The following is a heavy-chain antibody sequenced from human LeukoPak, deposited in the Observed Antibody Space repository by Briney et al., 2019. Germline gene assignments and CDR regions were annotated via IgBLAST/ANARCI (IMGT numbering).Heavy chain of an antibody. CDR2: IYYSGST. V-gene: IGHV4-61*05. Sequence: PSETLSLTCTVSGGSISSSSYYWGRIRQPPGKGLEWLGYIYYSGSTNYNPSLKSRVTMSVDTSKNQFSLRLSSVTAADTAVYYCARSHSYYYYYMDVWGKGTTVTVSS. CDR3: ARSHSYYYYYMDV. J-gene: IGHJ6*03. CDR1: GGSISSSSYY.